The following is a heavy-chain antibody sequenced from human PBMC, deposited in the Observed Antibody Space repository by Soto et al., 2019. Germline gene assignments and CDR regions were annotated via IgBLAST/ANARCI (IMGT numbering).Heavy chain of an antibody. CDR2: IYYSGST. CDR1: GGSSSSGDYY. V-gene: IGHV4-61*08. J-gene: IGHJ5*02. CDR3: ARGPYYDILTGYTHRGWFDP. D-gene: IGHD3-9*01. Sequence: SETLSLTCTVSGGSSSSGDYYWSCIRQPPGKGLEWIGYIYYSGSTNYNPSLKSRVTISVDTSKNQFSLKLSSVTAADTAVYYCARGPYYDILTGYTHRGWFDPWGQGTLVTVSS.